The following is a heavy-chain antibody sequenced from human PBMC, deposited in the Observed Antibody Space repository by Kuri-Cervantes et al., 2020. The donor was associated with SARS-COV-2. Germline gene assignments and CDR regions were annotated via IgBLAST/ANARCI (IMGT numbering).Heavy chain of an antibody. CDR3: ARGRYDTVFGRYYYYMDV. Sequence: GGSLRLSCKASGYTFTTYGISWVRQAPGQGLEWMGWISASNGNTNYAQSLQGRVTITTYSSTSTAYLELRNLRSDDTAVYYCARGRYDTVFGRYYYYMDVWGKGTTVTVSS. J-gene: IGHJ6*03. V-gene: IGHV1-18*01. CDR2: ISASNGNT. D-gene: IGHD3-3*01. CDR1: GYTFTTYG.